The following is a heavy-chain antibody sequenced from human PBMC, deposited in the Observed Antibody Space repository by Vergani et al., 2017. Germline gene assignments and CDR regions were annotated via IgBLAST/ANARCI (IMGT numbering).Heavy chain of an antibody. CDR3: ARDYLRSSATDYYYMDV. J-gene: IGHJ6*03. CDR1: GGSFSDYY. V-gene: IGHV3-11*01. D-gene: IGHD3-3*01. Sequence: QVQLQQWGAGLLKPSETLSLTCAVYGGSFSDYYMSWIRQAPGKGLEWVSYISSSGSTIYYADSVKGRFTISRDNAKNSLYLQMNSLRAEDTAVYYCARDYLRSSATDYYYMDVWGKGTTVTVSS. CDR2: ISSSGSTI.